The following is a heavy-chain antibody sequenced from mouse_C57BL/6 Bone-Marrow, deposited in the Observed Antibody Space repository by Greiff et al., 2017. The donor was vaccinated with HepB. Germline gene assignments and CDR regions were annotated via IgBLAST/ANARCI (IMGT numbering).Heavy chain of an antibody. CDR3: ARVGLQRDYAMDY. D-gene: IGHD1-1*01. CDR1: GFTFSDYG. V-gene: IGHV5-17*01. Sequence: EVMLVESGGGLVKPGGSLKLSCAASGFTFSDYGMHWVRQAPEKGLEWVAYISSGSSTIYYADTVKGRFTISRDNAKNTLFLQRTSLRAEDTAMYYCARVGLQRDYAMDYWGEGTSVTVSS. J-gene: IGHJ4*01. CDR2: ISSGSSTI.